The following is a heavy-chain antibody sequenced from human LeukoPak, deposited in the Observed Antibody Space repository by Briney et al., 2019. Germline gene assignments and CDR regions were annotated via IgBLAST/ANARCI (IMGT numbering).Heavy chain of an antibody. CDR2: VYYSGDT. J-gene: IGHJ4*02. V-gene: IGHV4-59*05. Sequence: PSETLSLTCTVSDDSITMYYWTWIRQPPGKGLEWIGSVYYSGDTYYNPSVKSRLTISVDTSKNQFSLTLSSVTAADTAVDYCARAQDVYSGLFYWGQGTLVTVSS. CDR3: ARAQDVYSGLFY. D-gene: IGHD5-12*01. CDR1: DDSITMYY.